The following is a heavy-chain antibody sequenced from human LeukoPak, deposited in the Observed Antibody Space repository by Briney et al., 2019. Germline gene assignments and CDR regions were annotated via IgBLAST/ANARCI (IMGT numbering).Heavy chain of an antibody. V-gene: IGHV3-30*02. CDR3: AKDRGFDP. J-gene: IGHJ5*02. CDR2: IRYDGSDK. CDR1: GFIFTDYG. Sequence: GGSLRLSCAASGFIFTDYGMHWVRQAPGKGLEWLTFIRYDGSDKYYADSVKGRFTISRDNSKNTLYLQMNSLRAEDTAVYYCAKDRGFDPWGQGTLVTVSS.